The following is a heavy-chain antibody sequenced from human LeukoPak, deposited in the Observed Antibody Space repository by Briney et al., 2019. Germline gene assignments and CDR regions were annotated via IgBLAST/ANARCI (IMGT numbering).Heavy chain of an antibody. J-gene: IGHJ6*02. CDR3: VMDMDV. Sequence: GSLSLSCAASGFIFISYWMNWVRQAPGKGLEWVANIKEDGSAKYYVDSVKGRFTISRDNAKNSLYLQMNSLRAEDTAVYYCVMDMDVWGQGTTVTVSS. V-gene: IGHV3-7*05. CDR1: GFIFISYW. CDR2: IKEDGSAK.